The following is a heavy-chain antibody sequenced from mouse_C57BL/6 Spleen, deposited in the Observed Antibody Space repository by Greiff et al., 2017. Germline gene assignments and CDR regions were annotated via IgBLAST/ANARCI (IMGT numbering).Heavy chain of an antibody. Sequence: EVMLVESGGDLVKPGGSLKLSCAASGFTFSSYGMSWVRQTPDTRLAWVATISSGGSYTYYPDSVKGRFTISRDNAKNTLYLQMSSLKSEDTAMYYCARWEVKWYFDVWGTGTTVTVSS. J-gene: IGHJ1*03. CDR1: GFTFSSYG. CDR3: ARWEVKWYFDV. CDR2: ISSGGSYT. V-gene: IGHV5-6*02. D-gene: IGHD2-2*01.